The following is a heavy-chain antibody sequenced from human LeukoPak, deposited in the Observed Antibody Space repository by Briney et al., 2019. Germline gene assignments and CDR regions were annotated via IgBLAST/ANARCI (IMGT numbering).Heavy chain of an antibody. D-gene: IGHD1-26*01. CDR2: ISWDGGST. CDR1: GFTFDDYT. J-gene: IGHJ6*02. Sequence: GGSLRLSCAASGFTFDDYTMHWVRQAPGKGLEWVSLISWDGGSTYYADSVKGRLTISRDNSKNSLYLQMNSLRTEDTALYYCAKDGDKWDYYYGMDVWGQGTTVTVSS. CDR3: AKDGDKWDYYYGMDV. V-gene: IGHV3-43*01.